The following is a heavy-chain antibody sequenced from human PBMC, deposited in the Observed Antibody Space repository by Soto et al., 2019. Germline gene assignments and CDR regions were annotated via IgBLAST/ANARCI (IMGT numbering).Heavy chain of an antibody. CDR2: TYYRSKWYN. J-gene: IGHJ4*02. V-gene: IGHV6-1*01. CDR3: ARRSYDSTWY. Sequence: SQTLSLTCVISGDSFSSNSAAWSWIRQSPSGGLEWLGRTYYRSKWYNDYAASVKSRITINADTSKNQFSLQLNSMTPEDTAVYYCARRSYDSTWYWGQGTLVTVSS. CDR1: GDSFSSNSAA. D-gene: IGHD3-10*01.